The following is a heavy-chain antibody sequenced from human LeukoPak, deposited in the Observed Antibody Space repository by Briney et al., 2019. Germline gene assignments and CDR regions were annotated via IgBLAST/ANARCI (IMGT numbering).Heavy chain of an antibody. V-gene: IGHV4-39*01. CDR2: IYYSGST. CDR1: GGSISSSSYY. Sequence: SETLSLTCTVSGGSISSSSYYWGWIRQPPGKGLEWIGSIYYSGSTYYNPSLKSRVTISVDTSKNQFSLKLSSVTAADTAVYYCARRIAVAGLYWFGPWGQGTLVTVSS. D-gene: IGHD6-19*01. CDR3: ARRIAVAGLYWFGP. J-gene: IGHJ5*02.